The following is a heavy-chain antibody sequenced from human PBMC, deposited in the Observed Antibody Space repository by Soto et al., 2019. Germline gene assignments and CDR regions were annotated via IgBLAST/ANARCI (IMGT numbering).Heavy chain of an antibody. J-gene: IGHJ5*02. V-gene: IGHV3-23*01. CDR2: ITGSGSST. Sequence: GGSLRLSCAASGFAFRDFAMIWVRQAPGKGLEWVSAITGSGSSTYNADSVKGRFSISRDNSKNTMYLQMNSLRAEDTAVYYCAKGPYCSSTSCYFEDNWFDPWGQGTLVTVSS. CDR1: GFAFRDFA. D-gene: IGHD2-2*01. CDR3: AKGPYCSSTSCYFEDNWFDP.